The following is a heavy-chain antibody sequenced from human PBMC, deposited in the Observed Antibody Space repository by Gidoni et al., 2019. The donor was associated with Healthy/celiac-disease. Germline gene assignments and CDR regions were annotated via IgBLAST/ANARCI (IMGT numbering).Heavy chain of an antibody. D-gene: IGHD6-19*01. CDR3: AKSGLRQVAGFDY. Sequence: EVQLLESGGGLVQPGGSLRLSCAASGFSFSSYAMSWVRQAPGKGLEWVSAISGSGGSTYYADSVKGRFTISRDNSKNTLYLQMNSLRAEDTAVYYCAKSGLRQVAGFDYWGQGTLVTVSS. J-gene: IGHJ4*02. CDR1: GFSFSSYA. CDR2: ISGSGGST. V-gene: IGHV3-23*01.